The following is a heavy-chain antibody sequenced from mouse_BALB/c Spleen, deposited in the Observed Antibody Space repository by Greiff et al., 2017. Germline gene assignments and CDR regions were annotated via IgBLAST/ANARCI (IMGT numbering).Heavy chain of an antibody. V-gene: IGHV1-80*01. J-gene: IGHJ4*01. CDR2: IYPGDGDT. D-gene: IGHD2-1*01. CDR3: ASPIYYGNYGGGLNYAMDY. Sequence: QVQLQQSGAELVRPGSSVKISCKASGYAFSSYWMNWVKQRPGQGLEWIGQIYPGDGDTNYNGKFKGKATLTADKSSSTAYMQLSSLKSEDSAVYFCASPIYYGNYGGGLNYAMDYWGQGTSVTVSS. CDR1: GYAFSSYW.